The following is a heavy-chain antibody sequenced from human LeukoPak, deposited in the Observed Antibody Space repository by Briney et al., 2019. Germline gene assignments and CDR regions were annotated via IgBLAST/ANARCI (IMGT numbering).Heavy chain of an antibody. J-gene: IGHJ4*02. V-gene: IGHV3-48*01. D-gene: IGHD5-18*01. Sequence: GGSLRLSCAASGFTFSSYSMNWVRQAPGKGLEWVSYISSSSSTIYYADSVKGRFTISRDNAKNSLYLQMNSLRAEDTAVYYCARDLGGYSYGSHFDHWGQGTLVTVSS. CDR2: ISSSSSTI. CDR1: GFTFSSYS. CDR3: ARDLGGYSYGSHFDH.